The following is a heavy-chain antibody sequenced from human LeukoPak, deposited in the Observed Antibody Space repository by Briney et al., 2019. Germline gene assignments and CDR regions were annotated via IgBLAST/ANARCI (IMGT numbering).Heavy chain of an antibody. CDR2: IWYDGSNK. D-gene: IGHD6-13*01. Sequence: PGESLRLSCAASGFTFSSYGKQWVRQAPGKGLEGVAGIWYDGSNKYYAASVKGRFTISRDNPKNTLYLQMNSLRAEDTAVYYCARSFLARSSWLGDYWGQGTLVTVSS. V-gene: IGHV3-33*01. CDR1: GFTFSSYG. J-gene: IGHJ4*02. CDR3: ARSFLARSSWLGDY.